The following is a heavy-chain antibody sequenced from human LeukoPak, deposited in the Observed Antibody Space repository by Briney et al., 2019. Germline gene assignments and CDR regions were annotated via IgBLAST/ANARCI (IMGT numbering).Heavy chain of an antibody. J-gene: IGHJ4*02. CDR1: GFTFSNYW. CDR3: VRDSLPIDFWSGYGC. CDR2: VKQDGSAK. V-gene: IGHV3-7*01. D-gene: IGHD3-3*01. Sequence: PGGSLRPSCAASGFTFSNYWMSWVRQAPGKGLEWVANVKQDGSAKYYVDSVKGRFTISRDNAKNSLYLQMNNLRAEDTAVYHCVRDSLPIDFWSGYGCWGQGTLVTVPS.